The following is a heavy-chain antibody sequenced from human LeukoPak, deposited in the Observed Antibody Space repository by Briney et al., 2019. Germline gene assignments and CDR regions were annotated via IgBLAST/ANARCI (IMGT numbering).Heavy chain of an antibody. J-gene: IGHJ4*02. V-gene: IGHV3-21*01. CDR1: GFTFSSYS. CDR3: ARDDAVAGLSFDY. D-gene: IGHD6-19*01. Sequence: PGGSLRLSCAAPGFTFSSYSMNWVRQAPGKGLERVSSISSSSSYIYYADSVKGRFTISRDNAKNSLYLQMNSLRAEDTAVYYCARDDAVAGLSFDYWGQGTLVTASS. CDR2: ISSSSSYI.